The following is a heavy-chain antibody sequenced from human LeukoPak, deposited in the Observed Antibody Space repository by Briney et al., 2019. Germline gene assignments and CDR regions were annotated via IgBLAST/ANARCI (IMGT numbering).Heavy chain of an antibody. CDR3: ARVAVEMATIWEYYYYYMDV. D-gene: IGHD5-24*01. V-gene: IGHV3-66*02. CDR1: GFTVSSNY. Sequence: GGSLRLSCAASGFTVSSNYMSWVRQAPGKGLEWVSVIYSGGSTYYATSVKGQFTISRDNSKNTLYLQMNSLRAEDTAVYYRARVAVEMATIWEYYYYYMDVWGKGTTVTVSS. CDR2: IYSGGST. J-gene: IGHJ6*03.